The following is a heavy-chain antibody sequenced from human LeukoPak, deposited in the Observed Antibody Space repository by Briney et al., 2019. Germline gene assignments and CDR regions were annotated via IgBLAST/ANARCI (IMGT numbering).Heavy chain of an antibody. CDR1: GGSISRGNCY. V-gene: IGHV4-61*02. J-gene: IGHJ5*02. CDR3: AKEDLPSHFGVWTSFDP. D-gene: IGHD2-8*01. CDR2: IFSDGHT. Sequence: PSETLSLTCSVSGGSISRGNCYWNWIRQPVGKGLEWIGRIFSDGHTHYNPSLQSRVTISTDTSKNQFYLTLTSVTAADSAVDYCAKEDLPSHFGVWTSFDPRGQGALVTVSS.